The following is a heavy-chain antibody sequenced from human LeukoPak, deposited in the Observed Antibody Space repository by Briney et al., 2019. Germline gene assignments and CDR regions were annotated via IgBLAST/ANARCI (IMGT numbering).Heavy chain of an antibody. CDR2: ISYSEST. D-gene: IGHD3-16*01. CDR1: GDSISSSSYY. J-gene: IGHJ5*02. Sequence: NPSETLSLTCTVAGDSISSSSYYWGWIRQPPGKGLEWIGSISYSESTYYNPSLKSRVTTSVDTSKNQFSLKLSSVTAADTAVYYCARALRDTLMISEIVWFDPWGQGTLVTVSS. CDR3: ARALRDTLMISEIVWFDP. V-gene: IGHV4-39*07.